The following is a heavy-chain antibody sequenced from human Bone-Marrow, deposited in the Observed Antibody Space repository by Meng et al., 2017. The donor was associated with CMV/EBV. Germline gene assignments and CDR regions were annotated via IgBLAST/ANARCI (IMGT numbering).Heavy chain of an antibody. V-gene: IGHV4-39*07. CDR2: IYYSGST. J-gene: IGHJ4*02. D-gene: IGHD4-11*01. Sequence: ESLKISCTVSGGAISSSSYYWGWIRQPPGKGLEWIGSIYYSGSTYYNPSLKSRLTISVDTSKNQFSLKLSSVTAADTAVYYCARLDYSNSFDYWGQGTRVTVSS. CDR3: ARLDYSNSFDY. CDR1: GGAISSSSYY.